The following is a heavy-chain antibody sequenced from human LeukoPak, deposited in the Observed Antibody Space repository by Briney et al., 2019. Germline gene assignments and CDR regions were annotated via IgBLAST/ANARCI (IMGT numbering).Heavy chain of an antibody. CDR1: GGSIRSSYYY. J-gene: IGHJ5*02. Sequence: SETLSLTCTVSGGSIRSSYYYWGWIRQPPGKGLEWIGSIYDSGSTYYSPSLKSRVTISVDTSKNQFSLKLNSVTAADTAVYYCARENRWFDPWGQGTLVTVSS. V-gene: IGHV4-39*02. CDR2: IYDSGST. CDR3: ARENRWFDP.